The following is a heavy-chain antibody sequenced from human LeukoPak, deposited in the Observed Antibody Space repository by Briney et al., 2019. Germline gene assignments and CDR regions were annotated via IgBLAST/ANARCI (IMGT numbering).Heavy chain of an antibody. V-gene: IGHV1-18*01. J-gene: IGHJ4*02. CDR3: ARDDRSGYYDD. CDR2: ISAYNGNT. D-gene: IGHD3-22*01. CDR1: GYTFISYG. Sequence: ASVKVSCKASGYTFISYGISWMRQAPGQGLEWIGWISAYNGNTNNAQKFQGRVTVTTDTSTSTAYMELRSLRSGDTAVYYCARDDRSGYYDDWGQGTLVTVSS.